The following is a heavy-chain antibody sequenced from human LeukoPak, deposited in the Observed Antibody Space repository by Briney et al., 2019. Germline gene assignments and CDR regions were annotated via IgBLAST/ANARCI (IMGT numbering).Heavy chain of an antibody. CDR1: GGSFSGYY. D-gene: IGHD5-12*01. CDR2: INHSGST. V-gene: IGHV4-34*01. Sequence: SETLSLTCAVYGGSFSGYYWSWIRQPPGKGLEWIGEINHSGSTNYNPSLKSRVTISVDTSKNQFSLKLSSVTAADTAVYYCARGIVATITFRAYYYMDVWGKGTTVTVSS. J-gene: IGHJ6*03. CDR3: ARGIVATITFRAYYYMDV.